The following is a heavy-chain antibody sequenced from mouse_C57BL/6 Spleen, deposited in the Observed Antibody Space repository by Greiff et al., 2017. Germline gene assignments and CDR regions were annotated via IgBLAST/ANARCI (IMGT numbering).Heavy chain of an antibody. J-gene: IGHJ3*01. CDR1: GFTFTDYY. CDR2: IRNKANGYTT. CDR3: ARYNDYGFAY. V-gene: IGHV7-3*01. D-gene: IGHD2-4*01. Sequence: EVQVVESGGGLVQPGGSLSLSCAASGFTFTDYYMSWVRQPPGKALEWLGFIRNKANGYTTEYSASVKGRFTISRDNSQSILYLQMNALITEDSATYYCARYNDYGFAYWGQGTLVTVSA.